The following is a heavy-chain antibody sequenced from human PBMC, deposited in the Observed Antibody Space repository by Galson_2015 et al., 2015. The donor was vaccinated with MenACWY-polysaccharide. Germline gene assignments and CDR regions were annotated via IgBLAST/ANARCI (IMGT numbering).Heavy chain of an antibody. V-gene: IGHV3-23*01. CDR2: ISGSGGNT. J-gene: IGHJ4*02. Sequence: GFTFSSYVLSCVRQAPGMGLERVSTISGSGGNTHYADSVKGRLTISRDNSKNTLYLQMNSLRAEDTAVYYCEKLSGDRSTYYFGYWCQGTLVTVSS. CDR3: EKLSGDRSTYYFGY. D-gene: IGHD2/OR15-2a*01. CDR1: GFTFSSYV.